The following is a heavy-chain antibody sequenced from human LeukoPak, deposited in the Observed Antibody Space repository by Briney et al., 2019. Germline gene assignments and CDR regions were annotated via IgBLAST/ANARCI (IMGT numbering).Heavy chain of an antibody. V-gene: IGHV4-31*03. Sequence: SETLSLTCTVSGGSISSGGYYWSWIRQHPGKGLEWIGYIYYSGSTYYNPSLKSRVTISVDTSKNQFSLKLSSVTAADTAVYYCARAGIQLWNFDYWGQGTLVTVSS. J-gene: IGHJ4*02. CDR2: IYYSGST. CDR3: ARAGIQLWNFDY. CDR1: GGSISSGGYY. D-gene: IGHD5-18*01.